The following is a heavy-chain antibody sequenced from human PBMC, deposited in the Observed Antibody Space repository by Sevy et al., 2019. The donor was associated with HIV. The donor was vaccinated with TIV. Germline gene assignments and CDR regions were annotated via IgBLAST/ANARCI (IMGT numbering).Heavy chain of an antibody. CDR3: AREGGYTSAWSPGNY. Sequence: GGSLRLSCAASGFTFNTHAMHWVRQAPGKGPEWVALISYDGIIKYYADSVKGRLTISRDNSKNTLSLQMNSLRIEDTAVYYCAREGGYTSAWSPGNYWGQGTLVTVSS. J-gene: IGHJ4*02. CDR1: GFTFNTHA. V-gene: IGHV3-30*04. CDR2: ISYDGIIK. D-gene: IGHD6-19*01.